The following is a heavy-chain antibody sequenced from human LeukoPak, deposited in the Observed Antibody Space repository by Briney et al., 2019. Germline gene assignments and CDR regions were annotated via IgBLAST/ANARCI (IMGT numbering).Heavy chain of an antibody. CDR1: GFTFSSYA. V-gene: IGHV3-23*01. Sequence: GGSLRLSCAASGFTFSSYAMSWVRQAPGKGLEWVSAISGSGGSTYYADSVKGRFTISRDNSKNTLYLQMNSLRAEDTAVYYCAKYAGVYYGSGSYYNYWGRGTLVTVSS. CDR3: AKYAGVYYGSGSYYNY. D-gene: IGHD3-10*01. CDR2: ISGSGGST. J-gene: IGHJ4*02.